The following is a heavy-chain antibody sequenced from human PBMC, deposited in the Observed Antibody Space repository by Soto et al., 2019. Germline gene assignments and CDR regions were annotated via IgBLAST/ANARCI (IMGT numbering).Heavy chain of an antibody. Sequence: SVKVSCKASGGTFSSYTISWVRQAPGQGLEWMGRIIPILGIANYAQKFQGRVTITADKSTSTAYMELSSLRSEDTAVYYCARGYCSGGSCYSVGAFDIWGQGTMVTVSS. J-gene: IGHJ3*02. CDR2: IIPILGIA. CDR3: ARGYCSGGSCYSVGAFDI. V-gene: IGHV1-69*02. D-gene: IGHD2-15*01. CDR1: GGTFSSYT.